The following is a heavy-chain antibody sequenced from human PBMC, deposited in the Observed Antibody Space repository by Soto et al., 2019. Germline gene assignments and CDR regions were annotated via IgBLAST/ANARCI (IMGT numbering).Heavy chain of an antibody. D-gene: IGHD1-1*01. Sequence: GSLRLSCAASGFTFSSYAMSWVRQAPGKGLEWVSAISGSGGGTYYADSVKGRFTFSRDNSKNTLYLQMNSLRAEDTAVYYCAKFGMATTKRSPPYYIDYWGQGALVTVSS. V-gene: IGHV3-23*01. CDR1: GFTFSSYA. CDR2: ISGSGGGT. CDR3: AKFGMATTKRSPPYYIDY. J-gene: IGHJ4*02.